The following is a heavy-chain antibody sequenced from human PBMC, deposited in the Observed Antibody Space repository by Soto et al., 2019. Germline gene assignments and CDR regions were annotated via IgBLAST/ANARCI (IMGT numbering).Heavy chain of an antibody. Sequence: SETLSLTCAVSGGSISSNNWWSWVRQPPGRGLEWIGEIYHSGTTNYNPSFKSRVTISLDKSKNQFSLKLSSVTAADTAVYYCARQSPIAAALTYWGQGTLVTVSS. CDR2: IYHSGTT. D-gene: IGHD6-13*01. CDR3: ARQSPIAAALTY. CDR1: GGSISSNNW. V-gene: IGHV4-4*02. J-gene: IGHJ4*02.